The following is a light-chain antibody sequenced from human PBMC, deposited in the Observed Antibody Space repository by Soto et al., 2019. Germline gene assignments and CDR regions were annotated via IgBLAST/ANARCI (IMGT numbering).Light chain of an antibody. CDR2: DVS. Sequence: QSALTQPASVSGSPGQPITISCTGTSSDVGGYNYVSWYQQHPGKAPKLIIYDVSDRPSGVSNRFSGSKSGNTASLTISGLQAEDEADYYCSSYTTSITVLYGGGTKVTVL. CDR3: SSYTTSITVL. CDR1: SSDVGGYNY. J-gene: IGLJ2*01. V-gene: IGLV2-14*01.